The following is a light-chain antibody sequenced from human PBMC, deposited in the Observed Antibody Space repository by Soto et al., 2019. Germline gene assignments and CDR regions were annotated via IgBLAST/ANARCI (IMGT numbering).Light chain of an antibody. Sequence: QSALTQPPSASGSPGQSVTISCTGTSSDVGKYDYVSWFQHHPGKAPKLIIYEVSKRPSGVPDRFSGSKSGNTASLTVSALQAEDEADYYCSSYTDRNNLVFGTGTKVTVL. CDR3: SSYTDRNNLV. CDR1: SSDVGKYDY. V-gene: IGLV2-8*01. J-gene: IGLJ1*01. CDR2: EVS.